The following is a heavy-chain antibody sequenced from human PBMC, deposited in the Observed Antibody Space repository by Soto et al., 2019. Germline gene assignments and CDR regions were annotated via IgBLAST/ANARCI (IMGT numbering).Heavy chain of an antibody. CDR3: ARFPTYHGSHSRDY. V-gene: IGHV4-59*01. CDR2: IYYSGST. D-gene: IGHD3-10*01. Sequence: SETLSLTCTVSGGSISSYYWSWIRQPPGKGLEWIGYIYYSGSTNYNPSLKSRVTISVDTSKNQFSLKLSSVTAADTAVYYCARFPTYHGSHSRDYWGQGTLVTVSS. CDR1: GGSISSYY. J-gene: IGHJ4*02.